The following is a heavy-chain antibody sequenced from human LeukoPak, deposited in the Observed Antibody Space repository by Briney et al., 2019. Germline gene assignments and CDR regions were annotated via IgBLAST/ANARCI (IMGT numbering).Heavy chain of an antibody. Sequence: SETLSLTCTVSGGSISSGGYYWSWIRQHPGKGLEWIGYIYYSGSTYCNPSLKSRVTISVDTSKNQFSLKLSSVTAADTAVYYCARARRELHAFDIWGQGTMVTVSS. CDR3: ARARRELHAFDI. CDR2: IYYSGST. V-gene: IGHV4-31*03. D-gene: IGHD1-26*01. J-gene: IGHJ3*02. CDR1: GGSISSGGYY.